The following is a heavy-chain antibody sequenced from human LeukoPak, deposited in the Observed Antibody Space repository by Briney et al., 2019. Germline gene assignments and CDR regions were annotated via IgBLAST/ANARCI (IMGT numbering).Heavy chain of an antibody. V-gene: IGHV3-23*01. CDR3: ARDLMKGVAAARWGYYYGMDV. D-gene: IGHD6-13*01. CDR2: IGRTRSGGYT. J-gene: IGHJ6*02. Sequence: PGGSLRLSCEASGFTFSTYDMSWVRQAPGKGLECVSVIGRTRSGGYTYYAASVRGRFTISRDNSKNTLYLQMNSLRAEDTAVYYCARDLMKGVAAARWGYYYGMDVWGQGTTVTVSS. CDR1: GFTFSTYD.